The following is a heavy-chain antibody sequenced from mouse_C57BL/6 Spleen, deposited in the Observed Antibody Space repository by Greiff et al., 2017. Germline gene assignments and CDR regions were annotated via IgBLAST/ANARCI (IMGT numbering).Heavy chain of an antibody. V-gene: IGHV1-59*01. J-gene: IGHJ3*01. CDR3: ARRNDGYPAY. Sequence: VQLQQPGAELVRPGTSVKLSCKASGYTFTSYWMHWVKQRPGQGLEWIGVIDPPDSYTNYNQKFKGKATLTVDTSSSTAYMQLSSLTSEDSAVYYCARRNDGYPAYWGKGTLVTVSA. CDR1: GYTFTSYW. CDR2: IDPPDSYT. D-gene: IGHD2-3*01.